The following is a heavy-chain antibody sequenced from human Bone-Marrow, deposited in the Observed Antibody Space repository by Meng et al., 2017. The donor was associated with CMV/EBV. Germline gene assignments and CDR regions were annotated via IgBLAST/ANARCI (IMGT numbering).Heavy chain of an antibody. Sequence: GGSLRLSCAASGFTVSSNYMSWVRQAPGKGLEWVSVIYSGGSTYYADSVKGRFTISRDNSKNTLYLQMNSLTAADTAVYYCARDEGYSSLGYYYYGMDVWGQGTTVTVSS. J-gene: IGHJ6*02. D-gene: IGHD6-13*01. V-gene: IGHV3-53*01. CDR3: ARDEGYSSLGYYYYGMDV. CDR2: IYSGGST. CDR1: GFTVSSNY.